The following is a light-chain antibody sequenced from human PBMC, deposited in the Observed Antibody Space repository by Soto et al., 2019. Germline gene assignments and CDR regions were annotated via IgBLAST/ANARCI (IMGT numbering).Light chain of an antibody. V-gene: IGLV2-23*01. CDR1: SNDVGSYNL. CDR3: CSFASSSTYV. CDR2: EGI. Sequence: QTVVTQPASVSGSPGQSITISCTGTSNDVGSYNLVSWYQQRPGKATELMIYEGIKRPSGVSNRFSGSKSGNTASLTISGLQAEDEADYYCCSFASSSTYVFGSGTKVTVL. J-gene: IGLJ1*01.